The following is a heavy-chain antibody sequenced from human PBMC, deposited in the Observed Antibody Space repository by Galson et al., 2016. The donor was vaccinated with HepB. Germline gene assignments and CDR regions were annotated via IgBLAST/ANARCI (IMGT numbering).Heavy chain of an antibody. Sequence: SLRLSCAASGFTFRDYAIHWVRQAPGKGLEWVTVISYDGSNKYYADSVKGRLSISRDNSKNTLYLQMNSLSAEDTAVYYCARNPGASTWGWGQGTLVTVAS. D-gene: IGHD6-13*01. CDR1: GFTFRDYA. CDR3: ARNPGASTWG. CDR2: ISYDGSNK. V-gene: IGHV3-30*14. J-gene: IGHJ4*02.